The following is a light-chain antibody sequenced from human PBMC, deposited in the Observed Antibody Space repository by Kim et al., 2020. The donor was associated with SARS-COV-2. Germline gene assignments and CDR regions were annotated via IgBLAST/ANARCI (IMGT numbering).Light chain of an antibody. J-gene: IGKJ1*01. CDR2: AAS. Sequence: ASVGDRVNITCRTSQSISSYLNWYQQKPGKAPKFLIYAASNLQSGVPSRFSGSGSGTDFTLTITSLQPEDFATYYCQQSHRTPRTFGQGTKVDIK. CDR3: QQSHRTPRT. CDR1: QSISSY. V-gene: IGKV1-39*01.